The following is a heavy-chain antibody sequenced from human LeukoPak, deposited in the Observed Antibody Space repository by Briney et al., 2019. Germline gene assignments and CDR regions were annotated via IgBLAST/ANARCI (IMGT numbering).Heavy chain of an antibody. V-gene: IGHV4-4*07. Sequence: SETLSLTCTVSGGSISSDYWSWIRQPAGKGLEWIGRIYTSGSTNYNPSLKSRVTMSVDTSKNQFSLKLSSVTAADTAVYYCARDFDYYDSSGYYYADNWFDPWGQGTLVTVSS. CDR1: GGSISSDY. D-gene: IGHD3-22*01. CDR2: IYTSGST. CDR3: ARDFDYYDSSGYYYADNWFDP. J-gene: IGHJ5*02.